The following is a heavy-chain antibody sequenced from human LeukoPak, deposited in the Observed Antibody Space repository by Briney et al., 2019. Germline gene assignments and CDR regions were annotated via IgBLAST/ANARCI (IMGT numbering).Heavy chain of an antibody. CDR3: AKVRTSLWIQIFDY. Sequence: SETLSLTCTVSGGSISSYYWSWIRQSPGKGLEWIGHIYYSRSTNYNSSLKSRVTMSLDTSKNQVSLRLSSVTAADTAIYYCAKVRTSLWIQIFDYWGQGTLVTVSS. D-gene: IGHD5-18*01. V-gene: IGHV4-59*01. CDR1: GGSISSYY. J-gene: IGHJ4*02. CDR2: IYYSRST.